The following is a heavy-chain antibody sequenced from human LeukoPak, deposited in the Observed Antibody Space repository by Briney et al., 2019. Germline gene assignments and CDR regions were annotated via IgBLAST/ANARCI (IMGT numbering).Heavy chain of an antibody. D-gene: IGHD3-10*01. CDR3: ARDSAIGR. J-gene: IGHJ4*02. CDR1: GGXISSYY. V-gene: IGHV4-59*01. Sequence: SETLSLTCTVSGGXISSYYCSWIRQPPGKGLEWIAYLFYSGSTDYNPSLESRVTISVDTSKNQFSLKLRSVTAADTAVYYCARDSAIGRWGQGTLVTVSS. CDR2: LFYSGST.